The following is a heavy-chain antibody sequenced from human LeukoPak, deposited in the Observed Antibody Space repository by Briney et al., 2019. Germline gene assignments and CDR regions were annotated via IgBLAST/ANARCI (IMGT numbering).Heavy chain of an antibody. V-gene: IGHV4-4*07. Sequence: SETLSLTCTVSGGSISSYYWSWIRQPAGKGLEWIGRIYYSGSTYYNPSLKSRVTISVDTSKNQFSLKLSSVTAADTAVYFCARVAAAGNYYFDYWGQGTLVTVSS. CDR1: GGSISSYY. CDR2: IYYSGST. CDR3: ARVAAAGNYYFDY. J-gene: IGHJ4*02. D-gene: IGHD6-13*01.